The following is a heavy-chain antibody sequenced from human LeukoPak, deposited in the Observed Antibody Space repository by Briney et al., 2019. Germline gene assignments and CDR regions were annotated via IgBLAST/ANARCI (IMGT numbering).Heavy chain of an antibody. V-gene: IGHV4-59*01. J-gene: IGHJ4*02. CDR1: GDSISSYY. CDR3: ARGIIYYDILTGPIDY. CDR2: IYYSGST. D-gene: IGHD3-9*01. Sequence: KPSETLSLTCTVSGDSISSYYWNWIRQPPGKGLEWIGYIYYSGSTNYNPSLKSRVTISVDTSKNQFSLKLSSVTAADTAVYYCARGIIYYDILTGPIDYWGQGTLVTVSS.